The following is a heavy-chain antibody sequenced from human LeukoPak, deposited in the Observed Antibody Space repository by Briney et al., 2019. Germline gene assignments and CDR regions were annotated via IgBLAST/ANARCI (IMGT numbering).Heavy chain of an antibody. CDR3: ATGLLYYFDY. D-gene: IGHD2/OR15-2a*01. Sequence: GASVKVSCKASGGTFSSYAISWVRQAPGQGLEWMGGIIPIFGTANYAQKFQGRVTITTDESTSTAYMELSSLRSEDTAVYYCATGLLYYFDYWGQGTLVTVSS. J-gene: IGHJ4*02. CDR2: IIPIFGTA. V-gene: IGHV1-69*05. CDR1: GGTFSSYA.